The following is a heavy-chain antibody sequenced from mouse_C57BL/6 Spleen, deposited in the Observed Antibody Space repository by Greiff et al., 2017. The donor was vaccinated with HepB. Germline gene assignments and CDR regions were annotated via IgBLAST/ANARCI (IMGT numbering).Heavy chain of an antibody. V-gene: IGHV2-6-1*01. D-gene: IGHD1-1*01. CDR2: IWSDGST. Sequence: VKLVESGPGLVAPSQSLSITCTVSGFSLTSYGVHWVRQPPGKGLEWLVVIWSDGSTTYNSALKSRLSISKDNSKSQVFLKMNSLQTDDTAMYYCARHGGSSYYWYFDVWGTGTTVTVSS. J-gene: IGHJ1*03. CDR1: GFSLTSYG. CDR3: ARHGGSSYYWYFDV.